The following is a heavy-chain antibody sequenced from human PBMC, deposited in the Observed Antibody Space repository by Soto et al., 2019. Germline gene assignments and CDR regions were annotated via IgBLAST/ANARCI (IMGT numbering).Heavy chain of an antibody. Sequence: ASVKVSCKASGYTFTNYAFHWVRQAPGQGLEWLGWINAGNGDTKYSQKFQGRVTITTDTSASTAYMELNSLRSEDTAVYYCARDLVGSDSGFLDYWGQGTLVTVSS. CDR2: INAGNGDT. D-gene: IGHD1-26*01. CDR1: GYTFTNYA. V-gene: IGHV1-3*01. J-gene: IGHJ4*02. CDR3: ARDLVGSDSGFLDY.